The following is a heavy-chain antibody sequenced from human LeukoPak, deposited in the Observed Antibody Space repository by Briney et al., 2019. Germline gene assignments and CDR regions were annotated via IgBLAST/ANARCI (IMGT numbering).Heavy chain of an antibody. J-gene: IGHJ4*02. V-gene: IGHV3-30*04. CDR1: GFTFSSYA. Sequence: PGRSLRLSCAASGFTFSSYAMHWVRQAPGKGLEWVAVISYDGSNKYYADSVKGRFTISRDDSKNTLYLHLSSLRVEDTAVYYCAKLQDFYDNSGYSYFDNWGQGTLVTVSS. D-gene: IGHD3-22*01. CDR3: AKLQDFYDNSGYSYFDN. CDR2: ISYDGSNK.